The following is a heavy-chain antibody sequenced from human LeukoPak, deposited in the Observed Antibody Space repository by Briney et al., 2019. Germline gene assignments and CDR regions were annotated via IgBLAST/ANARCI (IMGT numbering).Heavy chain of an antibody. CDR1: GGSFSGYY. CDR3: ARGSLYGSDRKQYYFDY. CDR2: INHSGST. V-gene: IGHV4-34*01. D-gene: IGHD3-10*01. Sequence: SETLSLTCAVYGGSFSGYYWSWIRQPPGKGLEWIGEINHSGSTNYNPSLKSRVTISVDTSKNQFSLKLSSVTAADTAVYYCARGSLYGSDRKQYYFDYWGQGTLVTVSS. J-gene: IGHJ4*02.